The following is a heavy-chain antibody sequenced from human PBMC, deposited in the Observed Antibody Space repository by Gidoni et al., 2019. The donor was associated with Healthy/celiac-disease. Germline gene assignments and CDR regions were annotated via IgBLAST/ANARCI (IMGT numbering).Heavy chain of an antibody. Sequence: EVQLLESGGGVVQPGGSLRLSCAASGFTFCSYAVSWVRQAPGKGLEWVSAISGSGGSTYYADSVKGRFTISRDNSKNTLYLQMNSLRAEDTAVYYCASSGGSYDTPYYYYYGMDVWGQGTTVTVSS. V-gene: IGHV3-23*01. CDR3: ASSGGSYDTPYYYYYGMDV. CDR1: GFTFCSYA. CDR2: ISGSGGST. J-gene: IGHJ6*02. D-gene: IGHD1-26*01.